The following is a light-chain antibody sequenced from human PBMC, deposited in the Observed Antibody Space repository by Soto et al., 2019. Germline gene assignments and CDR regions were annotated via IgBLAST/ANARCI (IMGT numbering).Light chain of an antibody. CDR3: QQRSSWPLT. V-gene: IGKV3D-11*01. CDR1: QAVSSN. Sequence: EIVMTQSPATLSVSPGERATLSCRASQAVSSNLAWYQQKPGQAPRLLIYAASTRATGIPARFSGSGSGTDFTLTISSLEPEDFAVYYCQQRSSWPLTFGGGTKVDI. CDR2: AAS. J-gene: IGKJ4*01.